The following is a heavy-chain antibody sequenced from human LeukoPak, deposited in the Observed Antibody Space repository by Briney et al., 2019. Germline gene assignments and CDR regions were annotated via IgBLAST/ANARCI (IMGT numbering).Heavy chain of an antibody. V-gene: IGHV3-30-3*01. CDR1: GFTFNTYS. Sequence: GGSLRLSCAASGFTFNTYSIHWVRQAPGKGLEWVAMISYDGRNKYYADSVQGRFTISRDNSENTLSLQIDSLRTDDTAVYYCARYKVPVGFDFWGQGTLVTVSS. CDR2: ISYDGRNK. CDR3: ARYKVPVGFDF. J-gene: IGHJ4*01. D-gene: IGHD2-2*01.